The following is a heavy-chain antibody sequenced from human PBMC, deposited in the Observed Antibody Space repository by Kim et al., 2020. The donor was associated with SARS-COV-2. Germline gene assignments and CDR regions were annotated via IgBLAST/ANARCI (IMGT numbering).Heavy chain of an antibody. CDR3: ARWILDHYQN. Sequence: GGSLRLSCAASGFTVGTHFMSWVRQAPGEGLEWVSMIFSDDNGGNTHYADSVKGRFTISRDNSKNTVYLQMNSLRAEDTAVYYCARWILDHYQNWGQGTLVIVSS. J-gene: IGHJ1*01. CDR1: GFTVGTHF. V-gene: IGHV3-53*01. D-gene: IGHD1-1*01. CDR2: IFSDDNGGNT.